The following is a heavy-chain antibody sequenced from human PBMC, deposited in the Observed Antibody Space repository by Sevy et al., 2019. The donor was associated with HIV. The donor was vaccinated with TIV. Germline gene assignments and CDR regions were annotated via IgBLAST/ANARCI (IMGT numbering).Heavy chain of an antibody. Sequence: GGSLRLSCAASGFTFSDYYMSWIRQAPGKGLEWVSYISSGGSTIYYADSVKGRFAISRDNAKISLYLQMNSLRAEDTAVDYCARDMSAYTRNWNHEERDAFDIWGQGTSVTVSS. V-gene: IGHV3-11*01. CDR1: GFTFSDYY. J-gene: IGHJ3*02. D-gene: IGHD1-1*01. CDR3: ARDMSAYTRNWNHEERDAFDI. CDR2: ISSGGSTI.